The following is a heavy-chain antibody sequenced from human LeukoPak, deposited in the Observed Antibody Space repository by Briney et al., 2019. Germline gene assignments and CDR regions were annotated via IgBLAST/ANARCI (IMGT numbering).Heavy chain of an antibody. CDR3: ARGHRSYYFDY. CDR2: MNPNSGNT. J-gene: IGHJ4*02. V-gene: IGHV1-8*03. Sequence: GASVKVSCKASGYTFTGYYMHWVRQATGQGLEWMGWMNPNSGNTGYAQKFQGRVTITRNTSIGTAYMELSSLRSEDTAVYYCARGHRSYYFDYWGQGTLVTVSS. CDR1: GYTFTGYY.